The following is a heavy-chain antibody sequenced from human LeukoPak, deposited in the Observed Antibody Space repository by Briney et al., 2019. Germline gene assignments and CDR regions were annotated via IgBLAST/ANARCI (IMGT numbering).Heavy chain of an antibody. CDR3: AKEGRYYGSGSYPYYFDY. Sequence: GGSLRLSCEASGFNFNVYIMYWVRQAPGKGLEWVAVISYDGSNKYYADSVKGRFTISRDNSKNTLYLQMNSLRAEDTAVYYCAKEGRYYGSGSYPYYFDYWGQGTLVTVSS. J-gene: IGHJ4*02. D-gene: IGHD3-10*01. CDR1: GFNFNVYI. V-gene: IGHV3-30*18. CDR2: ISYDGSNK.